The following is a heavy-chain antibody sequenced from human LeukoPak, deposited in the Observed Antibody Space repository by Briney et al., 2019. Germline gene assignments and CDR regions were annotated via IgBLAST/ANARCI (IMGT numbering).Heavy chain of an antibody. V-gene: IGHV4-34*01. J-gene: IGHJ5*02. Sequence: PSETLSLTCAVYGGSFSGSYWSWIRQPPGKGLEWIGEINHSGSTNYNPSLKSRVTISVDTSKNQFSLKLTSVTAADTAVFYCAKESGYYDVLTGYNTKTGFNPWGKGPLVTVSS. CDR1: GGSFSGSY. CDR2: INHSGST. CDR3: AKESGYYDVLTGYNTKTGFNP. D-gene: IGHD3-9*01.